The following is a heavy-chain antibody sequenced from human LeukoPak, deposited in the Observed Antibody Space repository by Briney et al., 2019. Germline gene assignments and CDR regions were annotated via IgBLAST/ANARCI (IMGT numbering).Heavy chain of an antibody. CDR2: ITPIFGTA. Sequence: SVKVSCKASGGTFSSYAISWVRQAPGQGLEWMGGITPIFGTANYAQKFQGRVTITADKSTSTAYMELSSLRSEDTAVYYCARNGDSQDYFDYWGQGTLVTVSS. CDR1: GGTFSSYA. J-gene: IGHJ4*02. D-gene: IGHD4-17*01. V-gene: IGHV1-69*06. CDR3: ARNGDSQDYFDY.